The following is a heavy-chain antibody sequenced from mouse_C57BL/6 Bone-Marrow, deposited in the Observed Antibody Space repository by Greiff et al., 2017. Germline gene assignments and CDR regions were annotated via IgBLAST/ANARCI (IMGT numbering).Heavy chain of an antibody. V-gene: IGHV1-59*01. J-gene: IGHJ1*03. CDR2: IDPSDSYT. CDR3: ARRSYYDGSSPLMWYFDV. Sequence: QVQLQQPGAELVRPGTSVKLSCKASGYTFTSYWMHWVKQRPGQGLEWIGVIDPSDSYTNYNQKFKGKATLTVDTSSSTAYMQLSSLTSEDSAVYYCARRSYYDGSSPLMWYFDVWGTGTTVTVSS. D-gene: IGHD1-1*01. CDR1: GYTFTSYW.